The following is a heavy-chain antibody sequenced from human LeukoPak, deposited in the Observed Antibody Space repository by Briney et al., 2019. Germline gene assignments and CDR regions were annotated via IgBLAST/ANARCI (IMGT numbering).Heavy chain of an antibody. CDR1: WFTFSSYA. D-gene: IGHD3-3*01. Sequence: PGGSLRLSCAACWFTFSSYAMRWVRQAPGKGLEWVSAISGSGGSTYYADSVKGRFTISRDNSKNTLYLQMNSLRAEDTAVYYSAKGNGRFLEWLLPFDYWGQGTLVTVSS. J-gene: IGHJ4*02. V-gene: IGHV3-23*01. CDR3: AKGNGRFLEWLLPFDY. CDR2: ISGSGGST.